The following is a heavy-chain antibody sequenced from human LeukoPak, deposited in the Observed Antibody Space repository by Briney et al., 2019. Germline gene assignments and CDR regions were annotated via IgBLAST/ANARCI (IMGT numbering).Heavy chain of an antibody. J-gene: IGHJ5*02. CDR2: IRSKAYGGTT. Sequence: GGSLRLSCTASGFTFGDYAMSWVRQAPGKGREGVGFIRSKAYGGTTEYAASVKGRFTISRDDSKSIAYLQMNSLNTEDTALYYCARRDCTSTSCSNNWFDPWGQGTLVTVSS. D-gene: IGHD2-2*01. CDR3: ARRDCTSTSCSNNWFDP. CDR1: GFTFGDYA. V-gene: IGHV3-49*04.